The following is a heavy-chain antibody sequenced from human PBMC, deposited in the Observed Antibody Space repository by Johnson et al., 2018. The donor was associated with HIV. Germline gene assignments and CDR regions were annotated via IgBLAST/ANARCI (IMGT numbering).Heavy chain of an antibody. V-gene: IGHV3-20*04. CDR3: ARDRGYCTNGVCYYDAFDI. J-gene: IGHJ3*02. CDR1: GFTFDDYG. CDR2: INWNGGST. Sequence: VQLVESGGGVVRPGGSLRLSCAASGFTFDDYGMSWVRQAPGKGLEWVSGINWNGGSTGYADSVKGRFTISRDNAKNSLYLQMNSLRGEDTAVYYCARDRGYCTNGVCYYDAFDIWGQGTMVTVSA. D-gene: IGHD2-8*01.